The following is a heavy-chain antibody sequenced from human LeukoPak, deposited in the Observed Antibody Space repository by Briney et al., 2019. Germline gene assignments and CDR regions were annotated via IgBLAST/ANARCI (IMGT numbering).Heavy chain of an antibody. CDR3: ARDEGGAFDY. D-gene: IGHD3-16*01. J-gene: IGHJ4*02. CDR1: GGSISSSRKY. V-gene: IGHV4-39*02. CDR2: LYYGGST. Sequence: SETLSLTCTVSGGSISSSRKYWGWIRQPPGKGLEWIGSLYYGGSTYYNPSLKSRVTISVDTSKNEFSLKLSSVTAADTAVYYCARDEGGAFDYWGQGTLVTVSS.